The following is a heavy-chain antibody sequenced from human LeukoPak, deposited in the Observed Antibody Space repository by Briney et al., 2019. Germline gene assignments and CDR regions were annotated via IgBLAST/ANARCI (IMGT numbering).Heavy chain of an antibody. CDR2: SNHIGRT. J-gene: IGHJ3*02. CDR1: GGSFSGYY. CDR3: ARNLLISSMIVVARGAFDI. Sequence: SETLSLTCAVYGGSFSGYYWTWIRQLPGKGLEWIGESNHIGRTNYNPSLKTRVTISVDTSKNQFSLKLSPVTAADTAVYYCARNLLISSMIVVARGAFDIWGQGTMVTVSS. V-gene: IGHV4-34*01. D-gene: IGHD3-22*01.